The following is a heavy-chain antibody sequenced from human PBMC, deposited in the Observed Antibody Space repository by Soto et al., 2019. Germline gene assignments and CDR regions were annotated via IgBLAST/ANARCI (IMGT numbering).Heavy chain of an antibody. CDR3: ARDKIAAAGFVRYYYYYGIDV. Sequence: GGSLRLSCAASGFTFSSYAMHWVRQAPGKGLEWVAVISYDGSNKYYADSVKGRFTISRDNSKNTLYLQMNSLRAEDTAVYYCARDKIAAAGFVRYYYYYGIDVWGQGTTVTVSS. V-gene: IGHV3-30-3*01. CDR1: GFTFSSYA. D-gene: IGHD6-13*01. CDR2: ISYDGSNK. J-gene: IGHJ6*02.